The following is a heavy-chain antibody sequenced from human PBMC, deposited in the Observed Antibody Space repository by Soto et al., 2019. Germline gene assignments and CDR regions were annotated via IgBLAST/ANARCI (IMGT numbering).Heavy chain of an antibody. CDR3: ARDPLWGTAMVLWYFDL. Sequence: GGAPRISLSAPGFTLRRYAIHWVRQGPCQGLEWVAVISYDGSNKYYADSVKGRFTISRDNSKNTLYLQMNSLRAEDTAVYYCARDPLWGTAMVLWYFDLWGRGTLVTVSS. D-gene: IGHD5-18*01. CDR2: ISYDGSNK. J-gene: IGHJ2*01. CDR1: GFTLRRYA. V-gene: IGHV3-30-3*01.